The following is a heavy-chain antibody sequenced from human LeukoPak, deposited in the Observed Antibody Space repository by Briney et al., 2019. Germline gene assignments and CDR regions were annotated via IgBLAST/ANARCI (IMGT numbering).Heavy chain of an antibody. D-gene: IGHD3-10*01. J-gene: IGHJ4*02. CDR1: GYTFTSYY. V-gene: IGHV1-46*01. Sequence: ASVKVSCKAFGYTFTSYYIHWVRQAPGQGLEWMGIINPSGGSTSYAQKFQGRVTMTRNTSISTAYMELSSLRSEDTAVYYCARGRFGELLPRLEWGQGTLVTVSS. CDR2: INPSGGST. CDR3: ARGRFGELLPRLE.